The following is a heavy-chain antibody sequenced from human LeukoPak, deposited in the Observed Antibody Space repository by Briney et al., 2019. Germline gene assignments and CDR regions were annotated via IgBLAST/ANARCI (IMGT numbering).Heavy chain of an antibody. J-gene: IGHJ3*02. CDR1: GFTFSSYW. CDR2: IKQDGSEK. Sequence: GGSLRLSCAASGFTFSSYWMSWVRQAPGKGLEWVANIKQDGSEKYYVDSVKGRFTISRDNAKNSLYLQMNSLRAEDTAVYYCARDGIAARRVDAFDIWGQGTMATVSS. V-gene: IGHV3-7*01. CDR3: ARDGIAARRVDAFDI. D-gene: IGHD6-6*01.